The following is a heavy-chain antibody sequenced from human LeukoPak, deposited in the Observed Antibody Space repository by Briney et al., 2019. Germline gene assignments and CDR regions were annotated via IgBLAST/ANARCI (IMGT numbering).Heavy chain of an antibody. D-gene: IGHD3-10*01. CDR2: IYYSGST. CDR3: ARGVYGSGSYLYYFDY. Sequence: SETLSLTCTVSGGSISSSSYYWGWIRQPPGKGLEWIGSIYYSGSTYYNPSLKSRVTISVDTSKNQFSLKLSSVTAADTAVYYCARGVYGSGSYLYYFDYWGQGTLVTVSS. V-gene: IGHV4-39*07. J-gene: IGHJ4*02. CDR1: GGSISSSSYY.